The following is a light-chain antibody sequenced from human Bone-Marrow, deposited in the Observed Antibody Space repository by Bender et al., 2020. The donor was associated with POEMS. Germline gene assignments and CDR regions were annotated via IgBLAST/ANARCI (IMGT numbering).Light chain of an antibody. CDR2: TNN. V-gene: IGLV1-44*01. CDR1: GSNIGGYP. CDR3: VAWDASLNGWV. J-gene: IGLJ3*02. Sequence: QSVLTQPPSVSGTPGQRVTISCSGSGSNIGGYPVNWYQQLPGTAPRLLIYTNNKRPSGVPDRFSGSKSDTSASLAITGLQSDDEAIYFCVAWDASLNGWVFGGGTKLTVL.